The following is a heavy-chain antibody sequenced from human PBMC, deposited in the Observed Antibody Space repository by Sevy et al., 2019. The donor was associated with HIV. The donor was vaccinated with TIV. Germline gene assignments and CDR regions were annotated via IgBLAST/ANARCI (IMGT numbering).Heavy chain of an antibody. Sequence: SETLSLTCTVSGGSINSDHWNWIRQPPGKGLEWIGNVYYTGGTNYNPSLKNRVTISVNRTKNHFSLKLTSVTAADTAVYYCARRNDFDIWGQGTMVTVSS. J-gene: IGHJ3*02. CDR1: GGSINSDH. CDR3: ARRNDFDI. V-gene: IGHV4-59*08. CDR2: VYYTGGT.